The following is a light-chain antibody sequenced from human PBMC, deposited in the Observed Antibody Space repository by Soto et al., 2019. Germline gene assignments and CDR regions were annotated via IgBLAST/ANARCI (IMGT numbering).Light chain of an antibody. Sequence: QSALTQPPSVSGAPGQRVAISCTGSSSNIGAGYDVHWYQQLPGTAPKLLIYGNNNRPSGVPDRFSGSKSGTSASLAITGLQAEDEADYYCQSYDNTLSWVFGTGTKATVL. CDR1: SSNIGAGYD. V-gene: IGLV1-40*01. J-gene: IGLJ1*01. CDR2: GNN. CDR3: QSYDNTLSWV.